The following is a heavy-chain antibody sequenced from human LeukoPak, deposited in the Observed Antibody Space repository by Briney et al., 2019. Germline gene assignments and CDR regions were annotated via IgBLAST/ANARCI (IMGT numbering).Heavy chain of an antibody. J-gene: IGHJ4*02. CDR2: IYHSGST. D-gene: IGHD1-20*01. CDR3: ARWYNWSPIDY. Sequence: SETLSLTCTVSGGSISSGSYYWGWIRQPPGKGLEWIGSIYHSGSTYYNPSLKSRVTISVDTSKNQFSLKLSSVTAADTAVYYCARWYNWSPIDYWGQGTLVTVSS. CDR1: GGSISSGSYY. V-gene: IGHV4-39*07.